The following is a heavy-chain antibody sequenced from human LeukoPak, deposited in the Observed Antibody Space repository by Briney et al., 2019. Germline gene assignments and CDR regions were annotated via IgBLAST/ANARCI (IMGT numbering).Heavy chain of an antibody. CDR3: AVEVYRGGDCCHFDY. V-gene: IGHV1-58*02. CDR2: IGVGRGNT. D-gene: IGHD2-21*02. J-gene: IGHJ4*02. CDR1: GFTFSNSA. Sequence: GASVKVSCKASGFTFSNSAIQWVRQARGKRLEWIGWIGVGRGNTNYAQKFQQRVTITRDMSTSTAYMELSSLRSEDTAVYYCAVEVYRGGDCCHFDYWGQGTLVTVSS.